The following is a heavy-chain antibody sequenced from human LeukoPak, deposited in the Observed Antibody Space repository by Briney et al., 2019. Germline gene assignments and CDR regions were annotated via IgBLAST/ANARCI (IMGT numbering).Heavy chain of an antibody. CDR3: ATGRLIAARRTQYYFDY. Sequence: ASVKVSCKVSGYTLTELSMHWVRQAPGKGLEWMGGFDPEDGETIYAQKFQGRVTMTEDTSTDTAYMELSSLRSEDTAVYYCATGRLIAARRTQYYFDYWGQGTLVTVSS. J-gene: IGHJ4*02. D-gene: IGHD6-6*01. V-gene: IGHV1-24*01. CDR2: FDPEDGET. CDR1: GYTLTELS.